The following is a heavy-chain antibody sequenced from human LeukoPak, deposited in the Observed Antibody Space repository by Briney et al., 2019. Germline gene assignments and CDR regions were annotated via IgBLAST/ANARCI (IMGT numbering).Heavy chain of an antibody. J-gene: IGHJ2*01. CDR3: ARVYYSSSYDYWYFDL. D-gene: IGHD6-13*01. CDR1: GGSFSGYY. V-gene: IGHV4-34*01. CDR2: INHSEST. Sequence: SETLSLTCAVYGGSFSGYYWSWIRQPPGKGLEWIGEINHSESTNYNPSLKSRVTISVDTSKNQFSLKLSSVTAADTAVYYCARVYYSSSYDYWYFDLWGRGTLVTVSS.